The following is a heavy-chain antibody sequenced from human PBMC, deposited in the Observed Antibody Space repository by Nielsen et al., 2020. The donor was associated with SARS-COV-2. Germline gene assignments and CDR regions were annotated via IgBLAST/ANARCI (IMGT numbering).Heavy chain of an antibody. Sequence: SVKVSCNASGGTFSSYAISWVRQAPGQGLEWMGGIIPIFGTANYAQKFQGRVTITADKSTSTAYMELSSLRSEDTAVYYCARTTAYCGGDCYSSDYWGQGTLVTVSS. CDR1: GGTFSSYA. CDR3: ARTTAYCGGDCYSSDY. D-gene: IGHD2-21*02. CDR2: IIPIFGTA. J-gene: IGHJ4*02. V-gene: IGHV1-69*06.